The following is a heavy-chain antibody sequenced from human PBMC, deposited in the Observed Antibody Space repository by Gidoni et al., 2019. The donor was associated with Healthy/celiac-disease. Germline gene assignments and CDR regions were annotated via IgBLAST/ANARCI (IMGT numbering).Heavy chain of an antibody. J-gene: IGHJ5*02. CDR1: GFTFSSYA. CDR3: AKDLNYYGSGSYSDNWFDP. Sequence: EVQLLESGGGLVQPGGSLRLSCAASGFTFSSYAMSGVRQAPGKGLEWVSAISGSGGSTYYADSVKGRFTISRDNSKNTLYLQMNSLRAEDTAVYYCAKDLNYYGSGSYSDNWFDPWGQGTLVTVSS. D-gene: IGHD3-10*01. V-gene: IGHV3-23*01. CDR2: ISGSGGST.